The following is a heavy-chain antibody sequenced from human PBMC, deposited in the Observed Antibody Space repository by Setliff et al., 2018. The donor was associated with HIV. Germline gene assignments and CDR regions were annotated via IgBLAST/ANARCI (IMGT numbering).Heavy chain of an antibody. CDR1: GGSINNYF. Sequence: SETLSLTCTVSGGSINNYFWSWIRQAPGKGLEWLGYIYISGTTNYNPSLKGRVTMFLDTSKNQFSLKLTSVTAADTALYYCASGRGAKAGYDYFGSWGQGTLVTVSS. V-gene: IGHV4-4*08. CDR3: ASGRGAKAGYDYFGS. J-gene: IGHJ4*02. CDR2: IYISGTT. D-gene: IGHD5-12*01.